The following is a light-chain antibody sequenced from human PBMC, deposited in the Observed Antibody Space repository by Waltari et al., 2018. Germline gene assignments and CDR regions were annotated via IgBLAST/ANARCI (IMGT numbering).Light chain of an antibody. CDR1: QSLLYNSNNKNY. CDR2: WVS. J-gene: IGKJ2*01. CDR3: QQYYTAPYT. Sequence: DIVMTQSPDSLAVSLGEKATINCKSNQSLLYNSNNKNYLAWYQQKPGQPLKLFFYWVSSRESRVPDRFSGSGSGTDFTLTIGSLQAEDVAVYYCQQYYTAPYTFGQGTKLEIK. V-gene: IGKV4-1*01.